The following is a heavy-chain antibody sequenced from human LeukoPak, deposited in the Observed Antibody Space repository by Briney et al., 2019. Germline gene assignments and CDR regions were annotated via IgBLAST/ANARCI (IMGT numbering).Heavy chain of an antibody. CDR2: IIPIFGTA. D-gene: IGHD3-22*01. Sequence: SVKVSCKASGGTFSSYAISWVRQAPGQGLEWMGGIIPIFGTANYAQKFQGRVTITADESTSTAYMELSSLRSEDTAVYYCARDRGYYDSSGYHYWFDPWGQGTLVTVSS. CDR3: ARDRGYYDSSGYHYWFDP. CDR1: GGTFSSYA. J-gene: IGHJ5*02. V-gene: IGHV1-69*13.